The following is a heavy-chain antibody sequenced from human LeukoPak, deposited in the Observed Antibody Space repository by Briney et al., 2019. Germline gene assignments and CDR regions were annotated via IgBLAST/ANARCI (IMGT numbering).Heavy chain of an antibody. J-gene: IGHJ6*02. Sequence: GGSLRLSCAASGFTFSSYWMHWVRQAPGKGLVWVSRINSDGSSTSYADSVKGRFTISRDNAKNTLYLQMNSLRAEDTAVYYCARVYDSGSSENYYYGMDVWGQGTTVTVSS. V-gene: IGHV3-74*01. D-gene: IGHD1-26*01. CDR2: INSDGSST. CDR1: GFTFSSYW. CDR3: ARVYDSGSSENYYYGMDV.